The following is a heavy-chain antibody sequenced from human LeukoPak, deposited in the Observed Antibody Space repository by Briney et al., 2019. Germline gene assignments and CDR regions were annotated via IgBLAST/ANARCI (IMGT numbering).Heavy chain of an antibody. CDR1: GGSFSGYY. CDR3: ARTIRGWIAVAGIDAFDI. Sequence: SETLSLTCAVYGGSFSGYYWSWIRQPPGKGLEWIGEINHSGSTNYNPSLKSRVTISVDTSKNQFSLKLSSVTAADTAVYYCARTIRGWIAVAGIDAFDIWGQGTMVTVSS. CDR2: INHSGST. D-gene: IGHD6-19*01. J-gene: IGHJ3*02. V-gene: IGHV4-34*01.